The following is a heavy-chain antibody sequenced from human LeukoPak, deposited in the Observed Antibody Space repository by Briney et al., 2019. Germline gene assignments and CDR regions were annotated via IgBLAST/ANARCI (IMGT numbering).Heavy chain of an antibody. CDR1: DYSISSGYY. V-gene: IGHV4-38-2*02. Sequence: SETLSLTCTVSDYSISSGYYCTWIRQPPGKGLEWIGEINHSGSTNYNPSLKSRVTISVDTSKNQFPLKLSSVTAADTAVYYCARGYGSGSYYNYWGQGTLVTVSS. D-gene: IGHD3-10*01. J-gene: IGHJ4*02. CDR2: INHSGST. CDR3: ARGYGSGSYYNY.